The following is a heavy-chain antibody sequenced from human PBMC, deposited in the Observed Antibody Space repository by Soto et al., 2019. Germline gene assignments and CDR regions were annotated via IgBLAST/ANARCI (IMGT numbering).Heavy chain of an antibody. J-gene: IGHJ5*02. CDR1: GFTFDDYA. Sequence: GGSLRLSCAASGFTFDDYAMHWVRQAPGKGLEWVSGISWDSGTIGYADSVKGRFIISRDNAKNSLFLQMCSLKVEDTALYHCTQGCYPTMVTPLDHLCQGXLLTVSS. D-gene: IGHD5-12*01. CDR2: ISWDSGTI. V-gene: IGHV3-9*01. CDR3: TQGCYPTMVTPLDH.